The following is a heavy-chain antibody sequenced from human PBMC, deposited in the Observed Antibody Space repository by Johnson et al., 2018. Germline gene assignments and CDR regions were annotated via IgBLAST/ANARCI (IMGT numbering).Heavy chain of an antibody. Sequence: QVQLVESGGGAVQPGRSLRLSCAASGFTFRDYDMHWVRQTPGKGLEWVAVISYDASHTYYADSVKGRFTISRDNSKNTLYLQMSRLRAEDTAVYYCAKFVDILPTSPPHNIWGQGTMVTV. D-gene: IGHD5-12*01. V-gene: IGHV3-30*18. J-gene: IGHJ3*01. CDR3: AKFVDILPTSPPHNI. CDR1: GFTFRDYD. CDR2: ISYDASHT.